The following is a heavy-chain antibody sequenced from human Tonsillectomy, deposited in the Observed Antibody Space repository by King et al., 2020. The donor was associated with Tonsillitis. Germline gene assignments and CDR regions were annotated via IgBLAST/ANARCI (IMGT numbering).Heavy chain of an antibody. CDR1: GFTFSSYG. Sequence: VQLVESGGGVVQPGRSLRLSCAASGFTFSSYGMHWVRRAPGKGLEWVAVISYDGSDKYYADSVKGRFTISRDNSKNTLYLQMNSLRAEDTAVYYCAKEKNGGAFDIWGQGTMVTVSS. D-gene: IGHD4-23*01. CDR3: AKEKNGGAFDI. CDR2: ISYDGSDK. V-gene: IGHV3-30*18. J-gene: IGHJ3*02.